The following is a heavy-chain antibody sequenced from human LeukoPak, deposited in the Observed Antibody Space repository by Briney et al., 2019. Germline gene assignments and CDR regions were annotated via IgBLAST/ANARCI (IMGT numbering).Heavy chain of an antibody. CDR1: GFTLSRYD. CDR3: ARDRVNWNDVGGLFDY. Sequence: PGGSLRLSCAASGFTLSRYDIHWVRQGTGEGQEWVSTIGTAGDAYYPDSVKGRFTISRDNSKNTLYLQMNSLSAEDTAVYYCARDRVNWNDVGGLFDYWGQGTLVTVSS. J-gene: IGHJ4*02. V-gene: IGHV3-13*01. CDR2: IGTAGDA. D-gene: IGHD1-1*01.